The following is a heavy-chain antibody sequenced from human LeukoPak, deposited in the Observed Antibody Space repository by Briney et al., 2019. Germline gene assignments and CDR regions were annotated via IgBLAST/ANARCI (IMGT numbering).Heavy chain of an antibody. D-gene: IGHD3-22*01. V-gene: IGHV3-21*01. CDR1: GFTFSSYS. J-gene: IGHJ3*02. CDR2: ISSSSSYI. Sequence: GGSLRLSCAASGFTFSSYSMNWVRQAPGKGLEWVSSISSSSSYIYYADSVKGRFTISRDNAKNSLCLQMNSLRAEDTAVYYCARDPDYYDSSGYYYADAFDIWGQGTMVTVSS. CDR3: ARDPDYYDSSGYYYADAFDI.